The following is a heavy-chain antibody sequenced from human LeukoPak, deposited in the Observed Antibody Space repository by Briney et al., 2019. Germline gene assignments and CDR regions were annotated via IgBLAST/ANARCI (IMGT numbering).Heavy chain of an antibody. CDR1: GYTFTGYY. CDR3: ARVVSVAWSERRPGYFYMDV. Sequence: GASVKVSCKASGYTFTGYYMHWVRQAPGQGLEWMGWINPNTGNTGYAQKFQGRVTITRNTSISTVYMELSSLRSEDTAVYYCARVVSVAWSERRPGYFYMDVWGKGTTVTVSS. V-gene: IGHV1-8*03. CDR2: INPNTGNT. J-gene: IGHJ6*03. D-gene: IGHD1-1*01.